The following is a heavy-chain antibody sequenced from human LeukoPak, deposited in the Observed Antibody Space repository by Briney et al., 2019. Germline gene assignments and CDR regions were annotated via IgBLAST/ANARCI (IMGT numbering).Heavy chain of an antibody. CDR3: ARDGYSGYDLVVVTASNWFDP. D-gene: IGHD5-12*01. Sequence: PSETLSLTCTVSGGSISSYYWSWIRQPAGKGLEWIGRIYTSGSTNYNPSLKSRVTMSVDTSKNQFSLKLSSVTAADRAVYYCARDGYSGYDLVVVTASNWFDPWGQGTLVTVSS. J-gene: IGHJ5*02. V-gene: IGHV4-4*07. CDR1: GGSISSYY. CDR2: IYTSGST.